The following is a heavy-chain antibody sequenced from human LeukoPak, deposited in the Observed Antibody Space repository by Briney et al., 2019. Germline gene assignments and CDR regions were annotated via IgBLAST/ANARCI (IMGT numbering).Heavy chain of an antibody. V-gene: IGHV1-69*13. Sequence: ASVKVSCEASRGTLSIDAISWVRQAPGQGLGWRGGIIAIFGTAKYAQKFQGRVTITADESTSTAYMEQSSLRYEDTAVYYCATMGIAVAAYFDYWGQGTLVTVSS. CDR3: ATMGIAVAAYFDY. J-gene: IGHJ4*02. D-gene: IGHD6-19*01. CDR1: RGTLSIDA. CDR2: IIAIFGTA.